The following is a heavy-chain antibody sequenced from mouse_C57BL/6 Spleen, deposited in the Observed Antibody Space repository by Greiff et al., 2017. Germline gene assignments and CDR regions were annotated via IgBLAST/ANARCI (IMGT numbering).Heavy chain of an antibody. Sequence: QVQLQQSGAELVRPGASVTLSCKASGYTFTDYEMHWVKQTPVHGLEWIGAIDPETGGTAYNQKFKGKAILTADKSSSTAYMELRSLTSEDSAVYYCTRIYGNFAWFAYWGQGTLVTVSA. J-gene: IGHJ3*01. D-gene: IGHD2-1*01. CDR3: TRIYGNFAWFAY. CDR1: GYTFTDYE. V-gene: IGHV1-15*01. CDR2: IDPETGGT.